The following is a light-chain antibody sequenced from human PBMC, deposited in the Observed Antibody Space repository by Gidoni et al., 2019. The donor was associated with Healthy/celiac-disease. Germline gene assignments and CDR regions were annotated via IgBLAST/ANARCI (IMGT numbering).Light chain of an antibody. Sequence: DIQMTQSPSSMSASVGDRVTITCRASQSISSYLNWYQQKPGKAPKLLIYAASSLQSGVPSRFSGSGSGTDFTLTISILQPEDFATYYCQHSYSTPAFGQGTKVEIK. V-gene: IGKV1-39*01. J-gene: IGKJ1*01. CDR1: QSISSY. CDR3: QHSYSTPA. CDR2: AAS.